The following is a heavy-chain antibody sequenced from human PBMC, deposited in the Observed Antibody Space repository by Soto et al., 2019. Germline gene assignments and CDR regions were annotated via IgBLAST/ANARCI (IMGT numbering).Heavy chain of an antibody. CDR3: ARESHDILTGPPWVWYFDL. CDR2: INDRGSI. D-gene: IGHD3-9*01. Sequence: QVQLQQWGAGPLRPLETLSLTCGVSGGSFSGYYWAWIRQSPGKGLEWIGEINDRGSINYNPYLKIRVSSSVDTSKNHYSLNLRSVTAADTAVYYCARESHDILTGPPWVWYFDLWGRGTLVTVSS. CDR1: GGSFSGYY. V-gene: IGHV4-34*01. J-gene: IGHJ2*01.